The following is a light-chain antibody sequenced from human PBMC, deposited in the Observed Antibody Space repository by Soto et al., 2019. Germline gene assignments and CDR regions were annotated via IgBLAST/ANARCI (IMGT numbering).Light chain of an antibody. CDR3: QQANSFPIT. CDR1: QSVSSSY. Sequence: EIVLTQSPGTLSLSPGERATLSCWASQSVSSSYLAWYQQKPGQAPRLLIYGASTRATGIPARFSGSGSGTDFTLTISSLQPEDFATYYCQQANSFPITFGQGTRLEIK. V-gene: IGKV3D-7*01. CDR2: GAS. J-gene: IGKJ5*01.